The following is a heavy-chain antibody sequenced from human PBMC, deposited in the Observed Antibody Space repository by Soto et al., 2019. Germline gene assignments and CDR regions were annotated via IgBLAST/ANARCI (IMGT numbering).Heavy chain of an antibody. J-gene: IGHJ4*02. Sequence: SETLSLTCAVYGGSFSGYYWSWIRQPPGKGLEWIGEINHSGSTNYNPSLKSRVTISVDTSKNQFSLKLSSVTAADTAVYFCARAHYYDSGGYLNDYWGQGTLVTVSS. CDR1: GGSFSGYY. CDR2: INHSGST. CDR3: ARAHYYDSGGYLNDY. D-gene: IGHD3-22*01. V-gene: IGHV4-34*09.